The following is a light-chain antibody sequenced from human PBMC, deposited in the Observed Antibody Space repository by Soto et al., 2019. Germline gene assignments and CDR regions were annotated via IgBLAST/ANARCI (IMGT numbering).Light chain of an antibody. CDR1: SSDIGAYYH. Sequence: QSALTQPASVSGSPGQSITISCTGTSSDIGAYYHAAWYQQLPGTTPKLVIYSDSNRPSGVPYRFSGSKSGTTASLTISGLQADDEADYYCISYRGSRSYVFGRGTKVTVL. CDR3: ISYRGSRSYV. V-gene: IGLV2-14*01. CDR2: SDS. J-gene: IGLJ1*01.